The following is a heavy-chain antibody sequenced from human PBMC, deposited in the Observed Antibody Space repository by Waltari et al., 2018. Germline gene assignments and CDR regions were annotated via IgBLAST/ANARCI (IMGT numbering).Heavy chain of an antibody. D-gene: IGHD3-10*01. J-gene: IGHJ6*03. CDR1: GGTFSSYA. Sequence: QVQLVQSGAEVKKPGSSVKVSCKASGGTFSSYAISWVRQAPGQGLEWMGGIIPIFGTANYAQKFQGRVTITTDESTSTAYMELSSLRSEDTAVYYCARPRYYYGSGSEFYYYYMDVWGKGTTVTVSS. CDR3: ARPRYYYGSGSEFYYYYMDV. V-gene: IGHV1-69*05. CDR2: IIPIFGTA.